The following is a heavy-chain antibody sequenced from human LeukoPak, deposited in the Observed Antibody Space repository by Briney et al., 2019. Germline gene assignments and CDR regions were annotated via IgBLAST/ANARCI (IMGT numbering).Heavy chain of an antibody. Sequence: GGSLCRSCAASGFTVSTYDMSWVRQAPGKGLEWVSATSARGGSTYYADSVKGRFTISRDNSKNTLYLQMNSLRAEDTAVYYCAKRSDYGGNWNYFDYWGQGTMVTVSS. D-gene: IGHD4-23*01. CDR3: AKRSDYGGNWNYFDY. V-gene: IGHV3-23*01. J-gene: IGHJ4*02. CDR1: GFTVSTYD. CDR2: TSARGGST.